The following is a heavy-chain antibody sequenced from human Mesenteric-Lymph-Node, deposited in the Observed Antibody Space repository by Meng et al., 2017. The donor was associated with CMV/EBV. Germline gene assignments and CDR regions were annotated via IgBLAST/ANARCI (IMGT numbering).Heavy chain of an antibody. CDR2: ISSSSSYI. CDR1: GCSVSNYS. J-gene: IGHJ5*02. CDR3: ARTFMVRGPNWFDP. Sequence: GCSVSNYSMNGVRQAPGKGLEWVSSISSSSSYIYYADSVKGRLTISRDNAKNSMYLQMNSLRAEDTAVYYWARTFMVRGPNWFDPWGQGTLVTVSS. D-gene: IGHD3-10*01. V-gene: IGHV3-21*01.